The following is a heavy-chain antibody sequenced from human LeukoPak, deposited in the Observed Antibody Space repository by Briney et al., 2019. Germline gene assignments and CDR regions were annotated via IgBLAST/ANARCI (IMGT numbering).Heavy chain of an antibody. CDR2: LYSSGST. V-gene: IGHV4-59*08. CDR1: GGSVSGQH. J-gene: IGHJ5*02. Sequence: SETLSLTCTVTGGSVSGQHWSWIRQPPGQGLEWIGYLYSSGSTNYNPSLKSRVTMSVDTSRNQFSLRLNSVTAADTAVYYCARLLRKGNTGYYHDPWGQGILATVSS. D-gene: IGHD3-22*01. CDR3: ARLLRKGNTGYYHDP.